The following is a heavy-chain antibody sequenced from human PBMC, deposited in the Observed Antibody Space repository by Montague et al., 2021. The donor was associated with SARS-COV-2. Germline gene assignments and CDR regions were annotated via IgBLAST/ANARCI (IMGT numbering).Heavy chain of an antibody. CDR2: IYYSGST. V-gene: IGHV4-61*01. CDR3: ARDPWHITIFGVVTRYGMDV. D-gene: IGHD3-3*01. Sequence: SETLSLTCTVSGGSVSSGSYYWSWIRQPPGKGLEWIGYIYYSGSTXYNPSLKSRVTISVDTPKNQFSLKLSSVTAADTAVYYCARDPWHITIFGVVTRYGMDVWGQGTTVTVSS. J-gene: IGHJ6*02. CDR1: GGSVSSGSYY.